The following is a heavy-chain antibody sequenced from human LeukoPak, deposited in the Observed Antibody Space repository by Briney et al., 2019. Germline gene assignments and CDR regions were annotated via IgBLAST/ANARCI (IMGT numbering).Heavy chain of an antibody. V-gene: IGHV3-23*01. Sequence: GGSLRLSCAASGFTFSSYAMSWVRQAPGKGLEWVSAISGSGGSTYYADSVKGRFTISRDNSKNTLYLQMNSLRAEDTAVYYCAKDHNWDPAPYYFDYWGQGTLVTVSS. CDR1: GFTFSSYA. CDR3: AKDHNWDPAPYYFDY. D-gene: IGHD1-1*01. J-gene: IGHJ4*02. CDR2: ISGSGGST.